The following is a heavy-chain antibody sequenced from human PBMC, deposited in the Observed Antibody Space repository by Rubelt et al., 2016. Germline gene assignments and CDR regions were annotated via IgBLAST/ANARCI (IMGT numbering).Heavy chain of an antibody. J-gene: IGHJ4*02. V-gene: IGHV1-2*06. Sequence: QVQLVQSGAEVKKPGASVKVSCKASGYTFTGYYMHWVRQAPGQGLEWVGRINPNSGGTNYAQEFQGRVTRTRDTSIATADMWLSRLRSDDTAVFYCARESSSGWYIDYWGQGTLVTVSS. CDR1: GYTFTGYY. CDR2: INPNSGGT. D-gene: IGHD6-19*01. CDR3: ARESSSGWYIDY.